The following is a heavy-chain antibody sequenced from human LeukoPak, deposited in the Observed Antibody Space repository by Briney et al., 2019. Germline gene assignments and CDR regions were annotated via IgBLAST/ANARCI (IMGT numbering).Heavy chain of an antibody. Sequence: SGTLSLTCAVSGGSISSSNWWSWVRQPPGKGLEWIGYIYHSGSTYYNPSLKSRVTISVDRSKNQFSLKLSSVTAADTAVYYCARAGAYGSGRGFDPWGQGTLVTVSS. V-gene: IGHV4-4*02. CDR1: GGSISSSNW. CDR2: IYHSGST. CDR3: ARAGAYGSGRGFDP. J-gene: IGHJ5*02. D-gene: IGHD3-10*01.